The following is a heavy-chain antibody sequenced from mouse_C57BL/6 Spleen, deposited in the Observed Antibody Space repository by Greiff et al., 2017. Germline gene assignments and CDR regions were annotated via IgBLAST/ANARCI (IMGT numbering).Heavy chain of an antibody. Sequence: QVQLQQPGAELVKPGASVKMSCKASGYTFTSYWITWVKQRPGQGLEWIGDIYPGSGSTNYNEKFKSKATLTVDTSSSTAYMQRSSLTSEDSAVYYCARHYSNYGYYAMDYWGQGTSVTVSS. CDR1: GYTFTSYW. V-gene: IGHV1-55*01. CDR3: ARHYSNYGYYAMDY. J-gene: IGHJ4*01. D-gene: IGHD2-5*01. CDR2: IYPGSGST.